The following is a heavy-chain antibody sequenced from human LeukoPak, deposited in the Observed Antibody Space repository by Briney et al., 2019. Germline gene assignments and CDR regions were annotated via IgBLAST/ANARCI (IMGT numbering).Heavy chain of an antibody. V-gene: IGHV3-30*04. CDR3: ARLRADWLLYYYYYGMDV. Sequence: PGRSLRLSCAASGFTFSSYAMHWVRQAPGKGLEWVAVISYDGSNKYYADSVKGRFTISRDNSKNTLYLQMNSLRAEDTAVYYCARLRADWLLYYYYYGMDVWGQGTTVTVSS. J-gene: IGHJ6*02. CDR1: GFTFSSYA. D-gene: IGHD3-9*01. CDR2: ISYDGSNK.